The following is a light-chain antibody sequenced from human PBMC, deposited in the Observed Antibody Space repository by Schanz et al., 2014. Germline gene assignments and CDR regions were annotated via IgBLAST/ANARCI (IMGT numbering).Light chain of an antibody. CDR2: YDD. Sequence: QSVLTQAPSVSEAPGQRVTISCSGSSSNIGNNAVNWYQQLPGKAPKLLIYYDDLLPSGVSDRFSGSKSGTSASLAISGLRSEDEADYYCAAWDDSLSGWVFGGGTKLTVL. V-gene: IGLV1-36*01. CDR3: AAWDDSLSGWV. J-gene: IGLJ3*02. CDR1: SSNIGNNA.